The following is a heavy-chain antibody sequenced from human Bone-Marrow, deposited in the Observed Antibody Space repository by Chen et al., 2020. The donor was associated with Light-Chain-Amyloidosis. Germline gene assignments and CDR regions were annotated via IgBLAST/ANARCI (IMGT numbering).Heavy chain of an antibody. CDR1: GYSISSGYS. D-gene: IGHD3-22*01. V-gene: IGHV4-38-2*02. CDR2: INHSGNT. CDR3: ARESTRGQVLGESSGYAL. Sequence: QLQESGPGLVKPSETLSLTCSVSGYSISSGYSWGWIRQPPGKGLEWIAMINHSGNTYQNPSLKSRVTISVDTSKNQFSLKLGSVIAADTAVYYCARESTRGQVLGESSGYALWGRGTLVTVSS. J-gene: IGHJ2*01.